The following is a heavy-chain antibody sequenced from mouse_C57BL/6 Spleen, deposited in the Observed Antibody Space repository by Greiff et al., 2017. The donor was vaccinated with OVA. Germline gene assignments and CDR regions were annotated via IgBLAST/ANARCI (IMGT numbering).Heavy chain of an antibody. CDR2: IYPSDSET. J-gene: IGHJ2*01. CDR1: GYTFTSYW. Sequence: QVQLQQPGAELVKPGASVKLSCKASGYTFTSYWMDWVKQRPGQGLEWIGNIYPSDSETHYNQKFKDKATLTVDKSASTAYMQLSSLTSEDSAVYYGARWWERGYFDCWGQGTTLTVSS. D-gene: IGHD1-1*02. V-gene: IGHV1-61*01. CDR3: ARWWERGYFDC.